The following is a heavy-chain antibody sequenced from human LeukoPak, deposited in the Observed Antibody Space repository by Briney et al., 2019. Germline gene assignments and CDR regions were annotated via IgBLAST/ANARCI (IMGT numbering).Heavy chain of an antibody. CDR2: ISSSGSTI. D-gene: IGHD1-26*01. CDR1: GFTFSSYE. Sequence: AGGSLRLSCAASGFTFSSYEMNWVRQAPGKGLEWVSYISSSGSTIYYADSVKGRFTISRDNAKNSLYLQMNSLRAEDTAVYYFSLGATTFDYWGQGTLVTVSS. V-gene: IGHV3-48*03. CDR3: SLGATTFDY. J-gene: IGHJ4*02.